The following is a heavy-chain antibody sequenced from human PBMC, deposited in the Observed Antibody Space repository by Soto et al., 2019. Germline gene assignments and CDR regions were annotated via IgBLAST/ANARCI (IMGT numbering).Heavy chain of an antibody. CDR2: IYGGVTT. CDR3: VKTSIY. V-gene: IGHV3-53*01. CDR1: GFAVNSNY. D-gene: IGHD2-2*01. J-gene: IGHJ4*02. Sequence: EVQLVASGGGLIQPGGSLRLSCAASGFAVNSNYMSWFRQAPGKGLEWFSVIYGGVTTYYSDSVKGRFTISRDNSKNTVFIQMNSLRAEDTAVYYCVKTSIYSGQGTRVIVSS.